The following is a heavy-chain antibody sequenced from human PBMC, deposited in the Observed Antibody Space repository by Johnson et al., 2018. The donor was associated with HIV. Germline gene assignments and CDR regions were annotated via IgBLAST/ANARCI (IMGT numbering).Heavy chain of an antibody. J-gene: IGHJ3*02. CDR3: ARESDSSGYYSDAFDI. CDR2: IKQDGSEK. D-gene: IGHD3-22*01. Sequence: VQLVESGGGLVQPGGSLTLSCTASGFPFSSSWMHWVRQAPGKGLEWVANIKQDGSEKYYVDSVKGRFTISRDNAKNSLYLQMNSLRAEDTAVYYCARESDSSGYYSDAFDIWGQGTMVTVSS. CDR1: GFPFSSSW. V-gene: IGHV3-7*05.